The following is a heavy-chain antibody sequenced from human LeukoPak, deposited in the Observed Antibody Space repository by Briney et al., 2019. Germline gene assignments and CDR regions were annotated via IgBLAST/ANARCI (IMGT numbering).Heavy chain of an antibody. D-gene: IGHD2-21*01. V-gene: IGHV4-39*01. CDR1: GFTFNSYA. Sequence: PGGSLRLSCAASGFTFNSYAMSWVRQPPGKGLEWIGSIYYSGSTYYNPSLKSRVTISVDTSENQFSLKLTSVTAADTAVYYCARHYSFDAFDIWGQGTLVTVSS. CDR3: ARHYSFDAFDI. CDR2: IYYSGST. J-gene: IGHJ3*02.